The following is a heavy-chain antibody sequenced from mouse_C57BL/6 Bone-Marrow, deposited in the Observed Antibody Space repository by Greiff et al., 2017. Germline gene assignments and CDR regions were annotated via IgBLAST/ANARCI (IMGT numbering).Heavy chain of an antibody. J-gene: IGHJ4*01. CDR2: IYPRSGNT. CDR1: GYTFTSYG. Sequence: QVQLQQSGAELARPGASVKLSCKASGYTFTSYGISWVKQRTGQGLEWIGEIYPRSGNTYYNEKFKGKATLTADKSSSTAYMELRSLTSEDSAVYFCAREGASYYSNYDAMDYWGQGTSVTVSS. CDR3: AREGASYYSNYDAMDY. D-gene: IGHD2-5*01. V-gene: IGHV1-81*01.